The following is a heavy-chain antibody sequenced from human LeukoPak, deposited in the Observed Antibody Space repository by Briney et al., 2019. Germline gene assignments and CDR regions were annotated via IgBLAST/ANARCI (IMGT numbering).Heavy chain of an antibody. CDR2: IIPIFGTA. D-gene: IGHD6-6*01. CDR1: LGTFSSYA. CDR3: ATSSFEYSSSDYYFDY. V-gene: IGHV1-69*05. J-gene: IGHJ4*02. Sequence: SVKVSSKASLGTFSSYAISWVRQAPGQGREWMGGIIPIFGTANYAQKFQGRVTITTDEATSTAYMELSSLRSEDTAVYYCATSSFEYSSSDYYFDYWGQGTLVTVSS.